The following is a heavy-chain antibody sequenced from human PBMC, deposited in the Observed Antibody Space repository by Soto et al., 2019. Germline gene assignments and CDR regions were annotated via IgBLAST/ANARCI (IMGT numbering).Heavy chain of an antibody. D-gene: IGHD3-3*01. CDR2: INHTGGT. Sequence: KTSETLSLTCAVYGGSVNGYYWNWIRQPPGKGLEWIGEINHTGGTHYNPSLKRRVTMSVDTSKNQFSLRLSSVTAADTAIYSCATRITVFGLLIPPFDPWGQGTQVTVSS. CDR1: GGSVNGYY. CDR3: ATRITVFGLLIPPFDP. V-gene: IGHV4-34*01. J-gene: IGHJ5*02.